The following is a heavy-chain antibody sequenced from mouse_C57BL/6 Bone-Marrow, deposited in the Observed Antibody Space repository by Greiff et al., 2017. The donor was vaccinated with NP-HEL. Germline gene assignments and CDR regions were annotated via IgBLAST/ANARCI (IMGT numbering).Heavy chain of an antibody. V-gene: IGHV1-7*01. Sequence: QVHVKQSGAELAKPGASVKLSCKASGYTFTSYWMHWVKQRPGQGLEWIGYINPSSGYTKYNQKFKDKATLTADKSSSTAYMQLSSLTYEDSAVYYCARGIVTTVVAEDYAMDYWGQGTSVTVSS. D-gene: IGHD1-1*01. CDR3: ARGIVTTVVAEDYAMDY. J-gene: IGHJ4*01. CDR1: GYTFTSYW. CDR2: INPSSGYT.